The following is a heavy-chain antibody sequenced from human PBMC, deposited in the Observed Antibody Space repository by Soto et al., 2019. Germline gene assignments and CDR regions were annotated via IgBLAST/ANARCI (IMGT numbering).Heavy chain of an antibody. CDR3: ARDVGYCSSTSCYASTWFDP. V-gene: IGHV4-30-4*01. CDR2: IYYSGST. CDR1: GGYIISGDYY. Sequence: SETLSLTCTVSGGYIISGDYYWSWIRQPPGKGLEWIGYIYYSGSTYYNPSLKGRVTISVDTSKNQFSLKLSSVTAADTAVYYCARDVGYCSSTSCYASTWFDPWGQGTLVNVS. D-gene: IGHD2-2*01. J-gene: IGHJ5*02.